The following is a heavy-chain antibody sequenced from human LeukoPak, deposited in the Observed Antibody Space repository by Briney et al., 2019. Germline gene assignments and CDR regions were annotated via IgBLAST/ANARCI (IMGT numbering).Heavy chain of an antibody. CDR2: IKGDGSST. CDR3: AKSDWFDP. Sequence: GGSLRLSCAASEFTFSGYWMHWLRQAPGKGLVWVSRIKGDGSSTTYVDSVKGRFIISRDNTKNTLYLQMNSLRAADTAVYYCAKSDWFDPWGQGILVAVSS. CDR1: EFTFSGYW. J-gene: IGHJ5*02. V-gene: IGHV3-74*01.